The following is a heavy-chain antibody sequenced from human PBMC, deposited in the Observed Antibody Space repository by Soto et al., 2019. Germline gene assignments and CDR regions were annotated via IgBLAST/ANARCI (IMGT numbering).Heavy chain of an antibody. CDR3: ARDSPPIAS. J-gene: IGHJ5*02. Sequence: SVKVSCKASGGTFSNHIITWVRQAPGQGPEWMGRIIPMLEITNYAQKFQGRVTITADKSTTTAYMELRSLRSDDTAVYYCARDSPPIASWGQGTLVTVSS. D-gene: IGHD3-3*02. V-gene: IGHV1-69*04. CDR2: IIPMLEIT. CDR1: GGTFSNHI.